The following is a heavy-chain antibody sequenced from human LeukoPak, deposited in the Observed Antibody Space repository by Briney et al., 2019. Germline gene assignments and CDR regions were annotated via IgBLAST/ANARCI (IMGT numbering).Heavy chain of an antibody. J-gene: IGHJ3*02. D-gene: IGHD1-1*01. CDR1: GGSISTYF. CDR2: IHYSGST. Sequence: PSETLSLTCSVSGGSISTYFWSWIRQPPGKGLEWIGYIHYSGSTNYNPSLKSRVTIPVDTSKNQFSLKLSSVTAADTAVYYCARFQYKAAFDIWGQGTMVTVSS. V-gene: IGHV4-59*01. CDR3: ARFQYKAAFDI.